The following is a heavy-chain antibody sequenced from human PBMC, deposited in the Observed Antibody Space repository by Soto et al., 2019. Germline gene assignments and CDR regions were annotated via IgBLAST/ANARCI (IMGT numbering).Heavy chain of an antibody. V-gene: IGHV1-2*04. J-gene: IGHJ6*02. CDR1: GYTFTGYY. Sequence: ASVKVSCKASGYTFTGYYIHWVRQAPGQGLEWMGWINPNSGGTNYAQKFQGWVTMTRDTSISTAYMELSRLRSDDTAVYYCARQVAGTFNYYGMDVWGQGTTVTVSS. D-gene: IGHD6-19*01. CDR3: ARQVAGTFNYYGMDV. CDR2: INPNSGGT.